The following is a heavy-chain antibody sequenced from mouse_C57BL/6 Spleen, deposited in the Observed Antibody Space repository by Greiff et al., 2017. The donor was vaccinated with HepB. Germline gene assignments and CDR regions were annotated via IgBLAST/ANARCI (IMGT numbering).Heavy chain of an antibody. CDR1: GYTFTSYW. J-gene: IGHJ1*03. CDR2: IDPSDSYT. Sequence: VQLQQSGAELVKPGASVKLSCKASGYTFTSYWMQWVKQRPGQGLEWIGEIDPSDSYTNYNQKFKGKATLTVDTSSSTAYMQLSSLTSEDSAVYYCGSSAWYFDVWGTGTTVTVSS. CDR3: GSSAWYFDV. D-gene: IGHD1-1*01. V-gene: IGHV1-50*01.